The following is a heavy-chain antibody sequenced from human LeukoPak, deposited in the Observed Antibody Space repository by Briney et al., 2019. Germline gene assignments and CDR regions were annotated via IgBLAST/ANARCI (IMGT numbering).Heavy chain of an antibody. CDR1: GYTFTGYY. D-gene: IGHD2-2*01. V-gene: IGHV1-2*02. Sequence: ASVKVSCKASGYTFTGYYMHWVRQAPGQGLEWMGWINPNSGGTNYAQKIQGRVTMTRDTSISTAYMELSRLRSDDTAVYYWASCGSTSCLAHDAFDIWGQGTMVTVSS. J-gene: IGHJ3*02. CDR3: ASCGSTSCLAHDAFDI. CDR2: INPNSGGT.